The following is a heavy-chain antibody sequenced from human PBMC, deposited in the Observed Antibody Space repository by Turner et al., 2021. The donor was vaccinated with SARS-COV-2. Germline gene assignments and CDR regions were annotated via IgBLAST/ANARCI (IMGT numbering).Heavy chain of an antibody. CDR1: GFTFSNYG. J-gene: IGHJ4*02. V-gene: IGHV3-21*01. CDR3: ARDSTPYYYDTSGYYYGSDYFDY. D-gene: IGHD3-22*01. CDR2: ISSSGSFI. Sequence: EVQLVESGGGLVQPGGSLRLSCAASGFTFSNYGMNWVRQAPGKGLEGVSSISSSGSFIYYADSVKGRFTISRDDAKNSLYLQMNSLRAEDTAVYYCARDSTPYYYDTSGYYYGSDYFDYWGQGTLVTVSS.